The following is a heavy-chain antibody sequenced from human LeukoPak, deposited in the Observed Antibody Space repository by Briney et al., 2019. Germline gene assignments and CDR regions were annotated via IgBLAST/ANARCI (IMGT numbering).Heavy chain of an antibody. CDR2: IRYDGSNK. V-gene: IGHV3-30*02. D-gene: IGHD3-10*01. CDR3: AKPHGWFGEHEYFQH. Sequence: GGSLRLSCAASGFTFSNYEMHWVRQAPGKGLEWVAFIRYDGSNKYYADSVKGRFTISRDNSKNTLYLQMNSLRAEDTAVYYCAKPHGWFGEHEYFQHWGQGTLVTVSS. CDR1: GFTFSNYE. J-gene: IGHJ1*01.